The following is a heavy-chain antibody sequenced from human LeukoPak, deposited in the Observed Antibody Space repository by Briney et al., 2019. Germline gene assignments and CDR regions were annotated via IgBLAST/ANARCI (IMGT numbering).Heavy chain of an antibody. D-gene: IGHD2-2*01. CDR1: GFTFSSYW. J-gene: IGHJ4*02. CDR3: ARDPSTLLPTDDS. Sequence: GGSLRLSCAASGFTFSSYWMHWVRQVPNQGLMWVSRINSDETISEYVDSVNGRFTISRDNAKNTLYLQMNSLRVEDTAIYYCARDPSTLLPTDDSWGQGTLVAVSS. CDR2: INSDETIS. V-gene: IGHV3-74*01.